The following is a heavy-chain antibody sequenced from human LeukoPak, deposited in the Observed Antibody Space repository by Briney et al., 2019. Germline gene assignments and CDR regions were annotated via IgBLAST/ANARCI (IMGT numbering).Heavy chain of an antibody. CDR1: GFSFSSYA. D-gene: IGHD2-8*01. CDR3: AKIGLMVYAFFDY. Sequence: GGSLRLSCAASGFSFSSYAMSWVRQAPRKGLEWVSAVSGSDGSTYYAAPVKGRFTISRDKSKITLYLQMNSLRAEDTAVYYCAKIGLMVYAFFDYWGQGTLVTVSS. V-gene: IGHV3-23*01. J-gene: IGHJ4*02. CDR2: VSGSDGST.